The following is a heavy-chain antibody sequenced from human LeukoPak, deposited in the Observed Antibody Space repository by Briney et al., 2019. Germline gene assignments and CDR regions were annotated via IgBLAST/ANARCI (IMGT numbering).Heavy chain of an antibody. D-gene: IGHD2-2*01. CDR3: AKDPFGDIVVVPAAEENWFDP. J-gene: IGHJ5*02. CDR2: ISGSGGST. V-gene: IGHV3-23*01. Sequence: GGSLRLSCAASGFTFSSYGMSWGRQAPGEGVGWVSAISGSGGSTYYADSVKGRVTISRDNSKNTLYLQMNSLRAEDTAVYYCAKDPFGDIVVVPAAEENWFDPWGQGTLVTVSS. CDR1: GFTFSSYG.